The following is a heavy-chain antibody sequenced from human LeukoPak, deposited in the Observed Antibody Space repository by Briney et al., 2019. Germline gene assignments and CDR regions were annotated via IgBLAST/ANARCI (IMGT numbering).Heavy chain of an antibody. Sequence: TSETLSLTCTVSGGSISSGGYYWSWIRQPPGKGLEWIGYIYHSGSTYYNPSLKSRVTISVDRSKNQFSLKLSSVTAADTAVYYCARVLYYDFWSAEGAFDIWGQGTMVTVSS. J-gene: IGHJ3*02. CDR3: ARVLYYDFWSAEGAFDI. V-gene: IGHV4-30-2*01. CDR2: IYHSGST. D-gene: IGHD3-3*01. CDR1: GGSISSGGYY.